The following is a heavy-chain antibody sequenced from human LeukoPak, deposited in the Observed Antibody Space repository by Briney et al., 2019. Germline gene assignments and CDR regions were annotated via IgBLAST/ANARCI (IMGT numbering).Heavy chain of an antibody. CDR2: ISGSDGST. J-gene: IGHJ4*02. CDR3: AKCTGSGTYLPLDY. V-gene: IGHV3-23*01. D-gene: IGHD3-10*01. CDR1: GFTFSSYG. Sequence: PGGSLRLSCAASGFTFSSYGMSWVRQAPGKGLEWVSGISGSDGSTYYADSVKGRFTISRDNSKNTLYLQMNSLRAEDTAVYYCAKCTGSGTYLPLDYWGQGTLVTVSS.